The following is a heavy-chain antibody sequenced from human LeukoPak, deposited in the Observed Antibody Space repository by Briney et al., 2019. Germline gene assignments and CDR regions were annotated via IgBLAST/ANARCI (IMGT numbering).Heavy chain of an antibody. CDR3: ARPRYGSGSLEP. V-gene: IGHV4-34*01. Sequence: SETLSLTCAVYGESFSGHYWTWMRQPPGKGLEWIGEINHSGSTTSNPSLNNRVTISVDTSKNQFSLKLTSVTAADTAVYYCARPRYGSGSLEPWGQGTLVTVSS. D-gene: IGHD3-10*01. CDR1: GESFSGHY. J-gene: IGHJ5*02. CDR2: INHSGST.